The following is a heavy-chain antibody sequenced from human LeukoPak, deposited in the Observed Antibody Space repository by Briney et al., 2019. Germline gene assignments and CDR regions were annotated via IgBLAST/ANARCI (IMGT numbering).Heavy chain of an antibody. CDR3: LVWKHVFDR. D-gene: IGHD5/OR15-5a*01. Sequence: GRSLRLSCAASGFTFSSYGMHWVRQAPGKGLEWVAVMSYDGSKEYYADSVKGRFTISRDNSKNTLYLQMNSLRVENTAVYYCLVWKHVFDRWGQGTLVTVSS. CDR1: GFTFSSYG. J-gene: IGHJ5*02. V-gene: IGHV3-30*03. CDR2: MSYDGSKE.